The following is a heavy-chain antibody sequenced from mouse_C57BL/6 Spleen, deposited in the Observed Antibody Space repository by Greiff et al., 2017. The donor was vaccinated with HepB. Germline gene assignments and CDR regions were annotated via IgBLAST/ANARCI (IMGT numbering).Heavy chain of an antibody. D-gene: IGHD2-14*01. Sequence: DVQLVESGGGLVKPGGSLKLSCAASGFTFSSYAMSWVRQTPEKRLEWVATISDGGSYTYYPDSIKGRFTISRDNAKNNLYLQMSHLKSEDTAMYYCARGTLYYFDYWGQGTTLTVSS. J-gene: IGHJ2*01. CDR1: GFTFSSYA. CDR2: ISDGGSYT. CDR3: ARGTLYYFDY. V-gene: IGHV5-4*01.